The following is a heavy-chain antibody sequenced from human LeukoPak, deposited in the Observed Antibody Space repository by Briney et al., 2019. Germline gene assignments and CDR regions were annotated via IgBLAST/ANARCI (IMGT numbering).Heavy chain of an antibody. CDR1: GGSISSYY. J-gene: IGHJ6*03. V-gene: IGHV4-4*07. D-gene: IGHD3-16*02. CDR3: ARLYPDYYYYYMDV. CDR2: IYTSGST. Sequence: SETLSLTCTVSGGSISSYYWSWIRQPAGKGLEWIGRIYTSGSTNYNPSLKSRVTISVDTSKNQFSLKLSSVTAADTAVYYCARLYPDYYYYYMDVWGKGTTVTVSS.